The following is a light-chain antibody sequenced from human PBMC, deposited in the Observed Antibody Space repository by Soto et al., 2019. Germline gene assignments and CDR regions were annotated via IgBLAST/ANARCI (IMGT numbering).Light chain of an antibody. CDR3: SSFAGSDNYWV. J-gene: IGLJ3*02. CDR1: STDVGSYNL. V-gene: IGLV2-23*02. CDR2: EVT. Sequence: QSVLTQAASVSGSPGQSITISCTGTSTDVGSYNLVSWYQQHPGRAPKLIICEVTERPSGVSDRFSGSKSGNTASLTISGLQPEDEADYYCSSFAGSDNYWVFGGGTQLTVL.